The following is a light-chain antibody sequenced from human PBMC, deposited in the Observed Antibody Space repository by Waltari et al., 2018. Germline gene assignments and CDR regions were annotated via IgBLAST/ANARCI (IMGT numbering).Light chain of an antibody. J-gene: IGLJ3*02. CDR1: TGRVTSTHW. CDR3: LLTYSGRRV. CDR2: DAN. V-gene: IGLV7-46*01. Sequence: QAVVTQEPSVTVSPGGTVTLTCGSSTGRVTSTHWPYWFQQKAGQAPRTLIYDANMKHSWTPDRLSGSLLGGKAALTLSGALHENEADYYCLLTYSGRRVFGGGTKVTVL.